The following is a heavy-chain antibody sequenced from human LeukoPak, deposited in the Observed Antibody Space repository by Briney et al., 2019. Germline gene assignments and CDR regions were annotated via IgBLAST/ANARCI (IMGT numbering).Heavy chain of an antibody. CDR3: AGGDADSSGYYYAFDY. J-gene: IGHJ4*02. CDR2: ISIYNGKI. D-gene: IGHD3-22*01. Sequence: GASVKVSCKASGYTFTSYGISWVRQAPGQGLEWMGWISIYNGKINYAQKFQGRVTMTTDTSTSTAYMELRSLRSDDTAVYYCAGGDADSSGYYYAFDYWGQGTLVTVSS. CDR1: GYTFTSYG. V-gene: IGHV1-18*01.